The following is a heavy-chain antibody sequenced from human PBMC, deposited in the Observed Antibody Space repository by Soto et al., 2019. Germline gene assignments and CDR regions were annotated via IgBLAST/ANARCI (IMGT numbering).Heavy chain of an antibody. Sequence: QVQLVQSGAEVRKPGASVKVSCKASGYTFSSYGISWVRQAPGQGLEWMGWISVYSGKTNYAQKFQGRLTMTTDTATSTDYMEVRSLRDDDTAGSYCAKDIVFLPAPYEVRYFYGMDVWGQGTTVTVSS. V-gene: IGHV1-18*01. D-gene: IGHD2-15*01. J-gene: IGHJ6*02. CDR2: ISVYSGKT. CDR1: GYTFSSYG. CDR3: AKDIVFLPAPYEVRYFYGMDV.